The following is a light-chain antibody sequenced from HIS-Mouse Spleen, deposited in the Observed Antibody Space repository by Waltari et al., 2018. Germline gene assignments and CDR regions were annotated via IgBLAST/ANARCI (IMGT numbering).Light chain of an antibody. CDR2: GAS. V-gene: IGKV3-20*01. Sequence: IVLTQSPDRQASSPEVRAALTYMTSQSVSSSYLDWYQQKPGQAPRLLIYGASSRATGIPDRFSGSGSGTDFTLTISRLEPEDFAVYYCQQYGSSPPALTFGGGTKVEIK. J-gene: IGKJ4*01. CDR1: QSVSSSY. CDR3: QQYGSSPPALT.